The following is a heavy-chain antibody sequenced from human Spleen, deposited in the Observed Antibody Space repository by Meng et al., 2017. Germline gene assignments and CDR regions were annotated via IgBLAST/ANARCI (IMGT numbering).Heavy chain of an antibody. CDR1: GFTFDDYA. CDR2: ISWNSGSI. J-gene: IGHJ4*02. CDR3: AKGMVRGVIIKSGFGYYFDY. V-gene: IGHV3-9*03. Sequence: SLKISCAASGFTFDDYAMHWVRQAPGKGLEWVSGISWNSGSIGYADSVKGRFTISRDNAKNSLYLQMNSLRAEDMALYYCAKGMVRGVIIKSGFGYYFDYWGQGTLVTVSS. D-gene: IGHD3-10*01.